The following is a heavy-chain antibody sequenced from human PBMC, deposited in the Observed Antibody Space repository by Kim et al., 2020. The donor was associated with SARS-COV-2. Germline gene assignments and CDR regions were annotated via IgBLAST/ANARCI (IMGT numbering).Heavy chain of an antibody. Sequence: LKSRVTISVDTSKTQFSLKLSSVTAADTAVYYCARLRIPAGVVVPAAFDYWGQGTLVTVSS. D-gene: IGHD2-2*01. CDR3: ARLRIPAGVVVPAAFDY. J-gene: IGHJ4*02. V-gene: IGHV4-39*01.